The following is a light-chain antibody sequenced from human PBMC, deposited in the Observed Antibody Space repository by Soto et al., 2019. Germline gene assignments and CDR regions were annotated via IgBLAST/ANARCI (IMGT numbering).Light chain of an antibody. J-gene: IGLJ2*01. CDR2: YDS. CDR3: QVWDSKGV. Sequence: SYELTQPPSVSVAPGKTARITCGGNNIGSKSVHWYQQKPGQAPVLVIYYDSDRPSGIPERLSGSNSGNTATLTISRVEAGDEADYYCQVWDSKGVFGGGTKVTVL. CDR1: NIGSKS. V-gene: IGLV3-21*04.